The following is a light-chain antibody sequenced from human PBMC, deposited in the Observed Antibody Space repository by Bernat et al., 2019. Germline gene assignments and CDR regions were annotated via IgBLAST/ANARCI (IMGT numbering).Light chain of an antibody. CDR1: QSVSSN. Sequence: EIVMTQSPATLSVSPGERATLSCRASQSVSSNLAWYQQKPGQAPRLLIYGASTRATGIPARFSGRGSGTEFTLTISSLQSEDFAVYYCQQYGSSEYTFGQGTKLEIK. J-gene: IGKJ2*01. V-gene: IGKV3-15*01. CDR3: QQYGSSEYT. CDR2: GAS.